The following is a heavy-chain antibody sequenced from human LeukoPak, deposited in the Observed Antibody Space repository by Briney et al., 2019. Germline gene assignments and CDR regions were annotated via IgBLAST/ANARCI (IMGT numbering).Heavy chain of an antibody. CDR2: ISAYNGNT. D-gene: IGHD3-22*01. CDR1: GYTFTTYG. J-gene: IGHJ4*02. CDR3: ARSQAYYYDSSGYGGLDY. Sequence: ASVKVSCKTSGYTFTTYGIDWVRQAPGQGLEWMGWISAYNGNTNYAQKLQGRVTMTTDTSTSTAYMELRSLRSDDTAVYYCARSQAYYYDSSGYGGLDYWGQGTLVTVSS. V-gene: IGHV1-18*01.